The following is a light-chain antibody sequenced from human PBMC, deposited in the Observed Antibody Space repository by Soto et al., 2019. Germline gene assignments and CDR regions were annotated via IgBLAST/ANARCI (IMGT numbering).Light chain of an antibody. J-gene: IGKJ1*01. CDR3: QQSYSTTGT. V-gene: IGKV1-39*01. CDR1: QSISSY. Sequence: IQMNQSPSSLSASVGDRVTITCRASQSISSYLNWYQQKPGKAPKLLIYAASSLQSGVPSRFSGSGSGTDCTITISSLQNEDGATYYCQQSYSTTGTFGQGTKVDIK. CDR2: AAS.